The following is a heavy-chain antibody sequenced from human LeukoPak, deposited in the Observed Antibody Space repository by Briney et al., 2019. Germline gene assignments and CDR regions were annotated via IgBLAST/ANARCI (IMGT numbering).Heavy chain of an antibody. V-gene: IGHV3-23*01. CDR2: ISGSGGST. Sequence: PGGSLRLSCAASGFTFSSYAMSWVRQAPGKGLEWVSAISGSGGSTYYADTVKGRFTISRDNSKNTLYLQMNSLRAEDTAVYYYAKGLYGDYVRRFDYWGQGTLVTVSS. CDR3: AKGLYGDYVRRFDY. CDR1: GFTFSSYA. D-gene: IGHD4-17*01. J-gene: IGHJ4*02.